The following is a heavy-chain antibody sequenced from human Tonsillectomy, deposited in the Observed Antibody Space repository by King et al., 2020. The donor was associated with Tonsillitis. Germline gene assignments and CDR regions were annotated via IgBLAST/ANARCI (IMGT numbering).Heavy chain of an antibody. V-gene: IGHV3-74*01. CDR3: AREVEFMDYGVPDAFDI. D-gene: IGHD4-17*01. CDR2: HNSDGSTT. J-gene: IGHJ3*02. Sequence: VQLVESGGGLVQPGGALRLSCAASGFTFSIFWMHWVRQAPGKGLVWVSRHNSDGSTTSYADSVKGRFTISRDNAKNTLYLQMNSLRAEDTAVYYCAREVEFMDYGVPDAFDIWGQGTMVTVSS. CDR1: GFTFSIFW.